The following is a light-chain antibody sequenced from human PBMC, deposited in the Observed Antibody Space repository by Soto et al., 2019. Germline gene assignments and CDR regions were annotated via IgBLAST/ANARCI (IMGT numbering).Light chain of an antibody. J-gene: IGKJ4*01. Sequence: EIVMTQSPATLSVSPGERATLSCRASQNINNNLAWYQQKPGQVPRLLIYHASTGATGIPARFSGSGYGTELTLTIRSVQSEDFAVYYCQQYNDWPLTFGGGTKVEIK. CDR3: QQYNDWPLT. CDR2: HAS. V-gene: IGKV3-15*01. CDR1: QNINNN.